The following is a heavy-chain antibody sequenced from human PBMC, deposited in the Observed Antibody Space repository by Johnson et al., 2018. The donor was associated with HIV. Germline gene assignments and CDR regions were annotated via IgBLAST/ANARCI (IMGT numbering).Heavy chain of an antibody. CDR1: GFTFEDHG. V-gene: IGHV3-30*03. D-gene: IGHD6-19*01. CDR2: ISYDGNQK. J-gene: IGHJ3*02. Sequence: QVQLVESGGGVVRPGGSLRLSCAASGFTFEDHGMSWVRQAPGKGLEWVAGISYDGNQKYFRDSVKGRFTNPRDNSKNQLYLQMNSLRAEDTAVYYCARGRSGWYGGAFDIWGQGTMVTVSS. CDR3: ARGRSGWYGGAFDI.